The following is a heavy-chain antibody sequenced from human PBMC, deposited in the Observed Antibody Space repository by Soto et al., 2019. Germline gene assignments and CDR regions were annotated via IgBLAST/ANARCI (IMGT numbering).Heavy chain of an antibody. CDR3: AREIPAAGLGMDV. CDR1: GFTFSSYW. CDR2: IKQDGSEK. J-gene: IGHJ6*02. D-gene: IGHD2-2*01. V-gene: IGHV3-7*01. Sequence: QTGGSLRLSCAASGFTFSSYWMSWVRQAPGKGLEWVANIKQDGSEKYYVDSARGRFTISRDNAKNSLYLQMNSLRAEDTAVYYCAREIPAAGLGMDVWGQGTTVTVSS.